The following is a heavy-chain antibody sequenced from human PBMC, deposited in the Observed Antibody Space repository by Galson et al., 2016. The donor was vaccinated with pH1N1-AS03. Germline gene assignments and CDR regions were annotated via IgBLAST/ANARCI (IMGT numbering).Heavy chain of an antibody. V-gene: IGHV1-69*13. D-gene: IGHD3-3*01. J-gene: IGHJ6*02. CDR1: GGDYRSFA. Sequence: SVKVSCKASGGDYRSFAINWMRQAPGQGLGWMGGIIPSLSTPVYAQQFQGRVSITADDSTYTVFMEVNRLTSEDTAVYYCARFDGNFDVWRGRFYYGMDVWGQGTTVKVSS. CDR2: IIPSLSTP. CDR3: ARFDGNFDVWRGRFYYGMDV.